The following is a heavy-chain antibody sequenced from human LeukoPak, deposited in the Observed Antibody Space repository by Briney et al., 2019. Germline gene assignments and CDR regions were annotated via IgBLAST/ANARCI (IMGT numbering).Heavy chain of an antibody. CDR3: ARVASYAFDI. V-gene: IGHV3-7*01. CDR1: GFTFTSYW. D-gene: IGHD6-6*01. CDR2: VNQDGTEK. J-gene: IGHJ3*02. Sequence: GGSLRLSCAASGFTFTSYWMSWVRQAPGKWLEWVANVNQDGTEKYYVRSVKGRFTISRDNAKNSLYLQMNSLRAEDTAVYYCARVASYAFDIWGQGTMVTVSS.